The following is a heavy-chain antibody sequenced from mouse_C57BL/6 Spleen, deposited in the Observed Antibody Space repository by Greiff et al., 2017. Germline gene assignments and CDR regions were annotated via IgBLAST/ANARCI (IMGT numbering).Heavy chain of an antibody. CDR2: IDPSDSYT. Sequence: QVQLKEPGAELVMPGASVKLSCKASGYTFTSYWMHWVKQRPGQGLEWIGEIDPSDSYTNYNQKFKGKSTLTVDKSSSTAYMQLSSLTSEDSAVYYCARRVGSSGSYAMDYWGQGTSVTVSS. J-gene: IGHJ4*01. CDR1: GYTFTSYW. CDR3: ARRVGSSGSYAMDY. D-gene: IGHD3-2*02. V-gene: IGHV1-69*01.